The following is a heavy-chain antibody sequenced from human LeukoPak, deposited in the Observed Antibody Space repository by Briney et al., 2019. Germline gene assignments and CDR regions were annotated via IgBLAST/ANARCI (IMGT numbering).Heavy chain of an antibody. D-gene: IGHD3-10*01. CDR3: ARVSGADRGETLFDY. Sequence: PSETLSLTCTVSGGSISSGGYYWSWIRQHPGKGLEWIGYIYYSGSTYYNPSLKSRVTISVDTSKNQYSLKLSSVTAADTAVYYCARVSGADRGETLFDYWGQGTLVTVSS. CDR1: GGSISSGGYY. CDR2: IYYSGST. J-gene: IGHJ4*02. V-gene: IGHV4-31*03.